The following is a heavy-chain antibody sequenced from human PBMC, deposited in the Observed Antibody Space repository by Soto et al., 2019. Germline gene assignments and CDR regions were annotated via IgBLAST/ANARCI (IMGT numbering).Heavy chain of an antibody. J-gene: IGHJ4*02. Sequence: ASVKVSCKASGYTFTSYDINWVRQATGQGLEWMGWMNPNSVNTNYAQKLQGRVTMTTDTSTSTAYMEVRSLRSDDTAVYYCARSIAAAVDLDYWGQGTLVTVSS. CDR3: ARSIAAAVDLDY. CDR2: MNPNSVNT. D-gene: IGHD6-13*01. V-gene: IGHV1-8*01. CDR1: GYTFTSYD.